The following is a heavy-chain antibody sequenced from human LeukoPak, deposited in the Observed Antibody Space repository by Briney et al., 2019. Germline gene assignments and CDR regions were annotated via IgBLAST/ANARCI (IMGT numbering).Heavy chain of an antibody. CDR1: GFTFSDYA. D-gene: IGHD4-17*01. Sequence: GGSLRLSCATSGFTFSDYAMSWVRQAPGKGLEWVSGIGGSGGSTYYADSVKGRFTISRDNSKNTLCLQMNSLRAEDTAVYYCAKGMTTVTLFDYWGQGTLATVSS. V-gene: IGHV3-23*01. CDR2: IGGSGGST. CDR3: AKGMTTVTLFDY. J-gene: IGHJ4*02.